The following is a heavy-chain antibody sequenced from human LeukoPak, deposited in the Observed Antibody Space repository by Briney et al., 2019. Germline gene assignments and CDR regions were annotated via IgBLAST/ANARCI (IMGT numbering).Heavy chain of an antibody. Sequence: PGGSLRLSCAASGFTFSSYAMSWVRQAPVKGLEWVSVFSGSGGITYYADSVKGRFTISRDNSKNTLYLQMNSLRAEDTAVYYCAREGGFDYWGQGTLVTVAS. CDR2: FSGSGGIT. CDR1: GFTFSSYA. D-gene: IGHD3-16*01. CDR3: AREGGFDY. V-gene: IGHV3-23*01. J-gene: IGHJ4*02.